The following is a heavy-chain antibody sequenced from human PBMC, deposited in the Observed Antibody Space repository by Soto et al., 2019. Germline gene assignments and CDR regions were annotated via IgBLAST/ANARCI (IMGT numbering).Heavy chain of an antibody. CDR2: IWFDGSNK. Sequence: QVQLVESGGGVVQPGRSLRLSCAASGFTFSSYGMHWVRQAPGKGLEWVAVIWFDGSNKYYADSVKGRFTISRDNSQNALYLQMDSRRAEDTAGYYCAGGAVKTYGDGPAEYWGQGTLVTVSS. J-gene: IGHJ4*02. CDR3: AGGAVKTYGDGPAEY. V-gene: IGHV3-33*01. CDR1: GFTFSSYG. D-gene: IGHD4-17*01.